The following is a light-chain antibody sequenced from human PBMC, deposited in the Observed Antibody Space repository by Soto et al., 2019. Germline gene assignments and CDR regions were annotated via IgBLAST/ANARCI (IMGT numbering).Light chain of an antibody. V-gene: IGKV3-11*01. J-gene: IGKJ4*01. CDR1: QSVSDY. Sequence: EVVLTQSPASLSLSPGDRATLSCRADQSVSDYLAWYQQKPGQPPRLLFFDASSRAPGVPHRFSAGGSGTDFTLIISSLQPEDFAVYYCQQRVNWPPTFGGGTKVEI. CDR2: DAS. CDR3: QQRVNWPPT.